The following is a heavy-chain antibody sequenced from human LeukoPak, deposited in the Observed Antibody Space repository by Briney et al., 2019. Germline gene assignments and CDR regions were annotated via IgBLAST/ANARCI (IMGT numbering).Heavy chain of an antibody. J-gene: IGHJ4*02. CDR1: GFTFSSFG. Sequence: GGSLRLSCAASGFTFSSFGMHWVRQAPGKGLEWVAYIGYSGSDIYYADSVKGRFTISRDNSKNTVHLQLSSLRAADTALYSCARDLTERKYYIAFWGQGTLVTVSS. V-gene: IGHV3-30*02. CDR3: ARDLTERKYYIAF. D-gene: IGHD2-8*02. CDR2: IGYSGSDI.